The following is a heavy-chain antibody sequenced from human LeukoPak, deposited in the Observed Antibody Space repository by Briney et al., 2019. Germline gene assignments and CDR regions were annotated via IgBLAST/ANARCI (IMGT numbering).Heavy chain of an antibody. CDR2: IYSGGST. CDR3: SRGASGPWGKWFDP. Sequence: GGSLRLSCAASGFTVSSNYMSWVRQAPGKGLEWVSVIYSGGSTYYADSVKGRFTIPRDNSKNTLYLQMNSLRAEDTAVYYCSRGASGPWGKWFDPWGQGNLVTVSS. D-gene: IGHD3-16*01. V-gene: IGHV3-53*01. J-gene: IGHJ5*02. CDR1: GFTVSSNY.